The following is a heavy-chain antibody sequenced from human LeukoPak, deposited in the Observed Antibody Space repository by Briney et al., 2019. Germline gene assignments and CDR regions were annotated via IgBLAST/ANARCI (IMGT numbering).Heavy chain of an antibody. CDR1: GFTFSSYA. CDR2: IFGSGDTT. V-gene: IGHV3-23*01. CDR3: AKRNTMVRGGPCFDY. D-gene: IGHD3-10*01. J-gene: IGHJ4*02. Sequence: GGSLRLSCAASGFTFSSYAMNWVRQAPGKGLEWVSIIFGSGDTTYYADSIKGRFTVSRDNSKNMLYLQMNNLRPEDTATYYCAKRNTMVRGGPCFDYWGQGLMVTVSS.